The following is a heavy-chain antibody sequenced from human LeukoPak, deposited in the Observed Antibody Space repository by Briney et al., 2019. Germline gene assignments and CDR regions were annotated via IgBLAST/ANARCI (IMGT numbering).Heavy chain of an antibody. Sequence: GESLKISCKGSGYSFTSYWIGWVRQMTGKGLEWMGIIYPGDSDTRYSPSFQGQVTISADKSISTAYLQWSSLKASDTAMYYCARQRHGGSYYKVDYYYYMDVWGKGTTVTVSS. CDR3: ARQRHGGSYYKVDYYYYMDV. V-gene: IGHV5-51*01. CDR1: GYSFTSYW. D-gene: IGHD1-26*01. CDR2: IYPGDSDT. J-gene: IGHJ6*03.